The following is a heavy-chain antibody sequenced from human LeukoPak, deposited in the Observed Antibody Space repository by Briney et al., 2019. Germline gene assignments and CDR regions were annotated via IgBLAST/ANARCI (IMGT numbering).Heavy chain of an antibody. Sequence: WASVKVSCKASGYTFNRYGISWVRQAPGQGLEWMGWISAYNGNTKYSQKVQGRVTMTTDTSTSTDYMELRSLRSDDTAVYYCATDPVGYCNADGCYSVDYWGQGTLVTVSS. CDR1: GYTFNRYG. CDR2: ISAYNGNT. D-gene: IGHD2-15*01. V-gene: IGHV1-18*01. CDR3: ATDPVGYCNADGCYSVDY. J-gene: IGHJ4*02.